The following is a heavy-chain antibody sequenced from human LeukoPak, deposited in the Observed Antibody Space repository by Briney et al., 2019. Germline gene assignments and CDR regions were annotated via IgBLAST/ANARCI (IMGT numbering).Heavy chain of an antibody. D-gene: IGHD6-13*01. J-gene: IGHJ4*02. V-gene: IGHV4-38-2*02. CDR3: ARVYSSSWYPATEFDY. Sequence: SETLSLTCTVSGYSISSGYYWGWIRQPPGKGLEWIGSIYHSGSTYYNPSLKSRVTISVDTSKNQFSLKLSSVTAADTAVYYCARVYSSSWYPATEFDYWGQGTLVTVSS. CDR1: GYSISSGYY. CDR2: IYHSGST.